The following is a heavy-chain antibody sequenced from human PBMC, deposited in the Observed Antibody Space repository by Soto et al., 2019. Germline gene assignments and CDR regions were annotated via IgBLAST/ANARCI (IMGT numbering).Heavy chain of an antibody. Sequence: SETLSLTCTVSGGSISSYYWSWIRQPPGKGLEWIGYIYYSGSTNYNPSLKSRVTISVDTSKNQFSLKLSSVTAADTAVYYCARDLWYYYGSGSYYNWFDPWGQGTLVTVSS. CDR2: IYYSGST. CDR3: ARDLWYYYGSGSYYNWFDP. V-gene: IGHV4-59*01. CDR1: GGSISSYY. J-gene: IGHJ5*02. D-gene: IGHD3-10*01.